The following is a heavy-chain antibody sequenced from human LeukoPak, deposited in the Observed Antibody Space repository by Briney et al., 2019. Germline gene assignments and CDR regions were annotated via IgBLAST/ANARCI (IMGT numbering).Heavy chain of an antibody. CDR2: SQTTKPNSCTT. CDR1: GFAITDHH. D-gene: IGHD6-13*01. J-gene: IGHJ4*02. V-gene: IGHV3-72*01. Sequence: GGSLRLSCAASGFAITDHHMDWVRQAPGKGMEWVGRSQTTKPNSCTTEYAASVKGRFTISRDDSKNSLYLQLNSLKTEDTAVYYCVRSVTKRRRWYSFDHWGQGTLVTVSS. CDR3: VRSVTKRRRWYSFDH.